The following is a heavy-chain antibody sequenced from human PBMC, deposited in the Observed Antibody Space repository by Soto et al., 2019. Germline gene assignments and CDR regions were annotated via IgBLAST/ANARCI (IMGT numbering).Heavy chain of an antibody. Sequence: QVQLVQPGAEVKKPGASVKVSCKASGYTFTSYYMHWVRQAPGQGLEWMGIINPSGGSTSYAQKFQGRVTMTRDTSTSTVYMELSSLRSEDTAVYYCASGYCSSTSCYEGDFDYWGQGTLVTVSS. D-gene: IGHD2-2*01. J-gene: IGHJ4*02. CDR3: ASGYCSSTSCYEGDFDY. V-gene: IGHV1-46*03. CDR1: GYTFTSYY. CDR2: INPSGGST.